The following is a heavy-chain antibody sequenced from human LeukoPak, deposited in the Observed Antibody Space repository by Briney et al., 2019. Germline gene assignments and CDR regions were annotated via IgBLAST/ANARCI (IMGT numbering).Heavy chain of an antibody. V-gene: IGHV3-23*01. CDR2: ITGRGGNT. D-gene: IGHD6-25*01. Sequence: GGSLTLSCAASGFTFSSFPMSWVRQAPGKGLQWVSGITGRGGNTYYADSVKGRFTISRDNSKNTLSLQMDSLRAEDTAVYYCARDRAAFGYWGQGTLVTVSS. J-gene: IGHJ4*02. CDR1: GFTFSSFP. CDR3: ARDRAAFGY.